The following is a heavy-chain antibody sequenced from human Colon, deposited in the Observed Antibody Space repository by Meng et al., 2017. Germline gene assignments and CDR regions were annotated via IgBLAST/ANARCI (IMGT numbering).Heavy chain of an antibody. D-gene: IGHD2-8*02. CDR1: GFTLANYG. V-gene: IGHV3-23*01. Sequence: GESLKISCRTSGFTLANYGMGWIRQAPGKGLEWVATISNGVENKHYADSVMGRFTVSRDNSKNTVFLQLVSLTAEDTAVYYCVRDCCTDIGPIDSWGQGTVVTVSS. CDR2: ISNGVENK. J-gene: IGHJ4*02. CDR3: VRDCCTDIGPIDS.